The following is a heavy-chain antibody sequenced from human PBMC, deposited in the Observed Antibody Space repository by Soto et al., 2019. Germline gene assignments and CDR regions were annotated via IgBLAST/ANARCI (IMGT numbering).Heavy chain of an antibody. V-gene: IGHV4-39*01. J-gene: IGHJ4*02. D-gene: IGHD3-10*01. Sequence: QLQLQESGPGLVKPAETLSLTCTVSGGSISSSSYYWGWIRQPPGKGLEWIGSIYYSGSTYYNPSLKSRVSISVDTSKNQFSLKLSSVTAADTAVYYCARLDFRMVRGVITETHFDYWGQGTLVTVSS. CDR3: ARLDFRMVRGVITETHFDY. CDR1: GGSISSSSYY. CDR2: IYYSGST.